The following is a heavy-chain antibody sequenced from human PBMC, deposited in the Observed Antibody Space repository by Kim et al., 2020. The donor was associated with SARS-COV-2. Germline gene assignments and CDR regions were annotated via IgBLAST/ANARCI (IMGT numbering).Heavy chain of an antibody. V-gene: IGHV3-23*01. Sequence: GGSLRLSCAASGFYFTSFVMTWVRQAPGKGLEWVSTISRSGDTTYYTDSVKGRFTISRDNSKNVLYLQMNSLRAEDTAIYYCARDDGGVELTSAYYWGQGSRVTVSP. D-gene: IGHD1-26*01. CDR1: GFYFTSFV. J-gene: IGHJ4*02. CDR2: ISRSGDTT. CDR3: ARDDGGVELTSAYY.